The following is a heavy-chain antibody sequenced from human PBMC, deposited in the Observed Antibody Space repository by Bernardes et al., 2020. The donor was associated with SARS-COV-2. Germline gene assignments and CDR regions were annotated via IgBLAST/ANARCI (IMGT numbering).Heavy chain of an antibody. D-gene: IGHD1-1*01. CDR2: IHTSGNT. J-gene: IGHJ6*02. CDR3: ARGHGGTGADYYYGMDV. CDR1: GDSISSGSYY. V-gene: IGHV4-61*02. Sequence: TLSLTCTVSGDSISSGSYYWSWIRQPAGKGLEWIGRIHTSGNTNYNPSLKSRVTISLGTSKNEFSLKLSSVTAADTAVYYCARGHGGTGADYYYGMDVWGQGTTVTVSS.